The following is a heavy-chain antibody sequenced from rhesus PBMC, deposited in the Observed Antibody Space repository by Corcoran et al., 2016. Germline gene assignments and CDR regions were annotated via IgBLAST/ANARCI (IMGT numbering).Heavy chain of an antibody. CDR2: IYGCGGST. J-gene: IGHJ5-1*01. CDR3: ARVGGGSSYVGNRFDV. Sequence: QVQLQESGPGLVKPSETLPLTCAVSGASISSNYWIWIRQAPGKGLEWIGRIYGCGGSTDYNPSLKSRVTMSIDTSKNQFSLKLSSVTAADTAVYYCARVGGGSSYVGNRFDVWGAGVLVTVSS. V-gene: IGHV4S2*01. CDR1: GASISSNY. D-gene: IGHD4-29*01.